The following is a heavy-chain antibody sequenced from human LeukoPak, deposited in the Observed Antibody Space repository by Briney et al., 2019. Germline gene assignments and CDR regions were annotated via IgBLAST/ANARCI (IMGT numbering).Heavy chain of an antibody. CDR2: IYYSGST. J-gene: IGHJ6*03. V-gene: IGHV4-30-4*08. Sequence: PSETLSLTCTVSGGSISSGDYYWSWIRQPPGKGREWIGYIYYSGSTYYNPSLKSRVTISVDTSKNQFSLKLSSVTAADTAVYYCVRGGAAGSYYYYYYMDVWGKGTTVTVSS. CDR1: GGSISSGDYY. CDR3: VRGGAAGSYYYYYYMDV. D-gene: IGHD6-13*01.